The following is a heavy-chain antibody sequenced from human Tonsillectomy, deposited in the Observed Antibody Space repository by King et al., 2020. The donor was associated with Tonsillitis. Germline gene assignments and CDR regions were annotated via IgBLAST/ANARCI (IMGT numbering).Heavy chain of an antibody. V-gene: IGHV3-30-3*01. CDR1: GFIFSSYA. CDR3: ARGNYYYDTSGFYF. D-gene: IGHD3-22*01. Sequence: VQLVESGGGVVQPGRSLRLSCAASGFIFSSYAMHWVRQAPGKGLEWVAIISCDGSNKYYADSVKGRFTISRDNSKNTLYLQMNSLRAEDTAVFYCARGNYYYDTSGFYFWGQGTLVTVSS. J-gene: IGHJ4*02. CDR2: ISCDGSNK.